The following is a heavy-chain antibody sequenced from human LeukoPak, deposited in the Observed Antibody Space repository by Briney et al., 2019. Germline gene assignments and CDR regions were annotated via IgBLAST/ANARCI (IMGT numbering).Heavy chain of an antibody. CDR2: INHRGST. V-gene: IGHV4-34*01. CDR3: ALPGYSSSWYDY. J-gene: IGHJ4*02. CDR1: GGSFSGYY. Sequence: SETLSLTCAVYGGSFSGYYWSWIRQPPGKGLEWIGEINHRGSTNYNPSLKSRVTISVDTSKNQFSLKLSSVTAADTAVYYCALPGYSSSWYDYWGQGTLVTVSS. D-gene: IGHD6-13*01.